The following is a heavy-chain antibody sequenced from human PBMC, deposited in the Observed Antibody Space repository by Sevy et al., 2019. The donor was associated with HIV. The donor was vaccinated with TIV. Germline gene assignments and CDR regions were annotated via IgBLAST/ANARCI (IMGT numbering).Heavy chain of an antibody. Sequence: SQTLSLTWTVSGGSVSSGSYFWSWIRQPPEKGLEWIGYIHYSGSTNYNPSLKSRVTISVDTSKNQFSLNLSSGTAADAAVYYCARDSGTYPYYFDYWGQGTLVTVSS. CDR3: ARDSGTYPYYFDY. CDR1: GGSVSSGSYF. J-gene: IGHJ4*02. CDR2: IHYSGST. D-gene: IGHD1-26*01. V-gene: IGHV4-61*01.